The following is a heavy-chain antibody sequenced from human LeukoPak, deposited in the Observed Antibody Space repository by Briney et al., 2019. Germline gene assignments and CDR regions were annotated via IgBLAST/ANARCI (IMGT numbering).Heavy chain of an antibody. J-gene: IGHJ4*02. CDR1: GGSFSGYY. V-gene: IGHV4-59*01. Sequence: ASETLSLTCAVYGGSFSGYYWSWIRQPPGKGLEWIGYIYYSGSTNYNPSLKSRVTISVDTSKNQFSLKLSSVTAADTAVYYCARTIGYCSSTTCFIFDYWGQGTLVTVSS. CDR2: IYYSGST. D-gene: IGHD2-2*01. CDR3: ARTIGYCSSTTCFIFDY.